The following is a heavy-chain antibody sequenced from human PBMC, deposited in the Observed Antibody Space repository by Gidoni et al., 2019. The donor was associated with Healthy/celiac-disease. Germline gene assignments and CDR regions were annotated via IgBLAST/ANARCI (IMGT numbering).Heavy chain of an antibody. V-gene: IGHV3-7*03. Sequence: EVQLVESGGGLVQPGGFLRLSCAASGFTFSSYWMSWVRQAPGKGLGWVANIKQDGSEKYYVDSVKGRFTISRDNAKNSLYLQMNSLRAEDTAVYYCARDGYNYYFDLWGRGTLVTVSS. CDR3: ARDGYNYYFDL. CDR1: GFTFSSYW. CDR2: IKQDGSEK. D-gene: IGHD5-12*01. J-gene: IGHJ2*01.